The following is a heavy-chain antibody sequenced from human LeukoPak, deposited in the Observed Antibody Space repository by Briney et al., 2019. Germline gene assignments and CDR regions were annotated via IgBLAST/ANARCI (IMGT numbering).Heavy chain of an antibody. D-gene: IGHD3-10*01. CDR2: TSSDLNVK. CDR1: GFTFRNYV. CDR3: AREGYYGSGSPPSLYFGY. Sequence: GGSLRLSCAASGFTFRNYVIHWVRQAPGKGLERVAVTSSDLNVKLYADSVKGRFTISRGNSRSTLYLQMNSLRPEDTAIYYCAREGYYGSGSPPSLYFGYWGQGTLVTVSS. V-gene: IGHV3-30-3*01. J-gene: IGHJ4*02.